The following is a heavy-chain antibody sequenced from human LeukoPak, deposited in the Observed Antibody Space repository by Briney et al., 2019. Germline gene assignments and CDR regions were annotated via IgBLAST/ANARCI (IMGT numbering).Heavy chain of an antibody. D-gene: IGHD6-19*01. Sequence: GGSLRLSCAASGFPFSDYVMHWVRQAPGKGLEGVAVIRYDGNNKYYADSVKGRFTISRDNSKNMLYLQMNSLGTEDTAVYYCAKDRWGAVASFDYWGQGTLVTVSS. CDR2: IRYDGNNK. V-gene: IGHV3-30*02. J-gene: IGHJ4*02. CDR1: GFPFSDYV. CDR3: AKDRWGAVASFDY.